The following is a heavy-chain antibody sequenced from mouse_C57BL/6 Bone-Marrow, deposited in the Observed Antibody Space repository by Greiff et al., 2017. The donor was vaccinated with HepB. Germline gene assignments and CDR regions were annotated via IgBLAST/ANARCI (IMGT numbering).Heavy chain of an antibody. CDR1: GFTFSSYT. D-gene: IGHD2-4*01. J-gene: IGHJ2*01. CDR3: ARLGYDYDNYFDY. CDR2: ISGGGGNT. Sequence: DVHLVESGGGLVKPGGSLKLSCAASGFTFSSYTMSWVRQTPEKRLEWVATISGGGGNTYYPDSVEGRFTISRDNAKNTLYLQMSSLRSEDTALYYCARLGYDYDNYFDYWGQGTTLTVSS. V-gene: IGHV5-9*01.